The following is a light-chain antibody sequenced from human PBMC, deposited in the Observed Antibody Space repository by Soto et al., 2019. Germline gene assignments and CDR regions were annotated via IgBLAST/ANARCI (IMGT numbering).Light chain of an antibody. CDR1: QDISNR. CDR3: HQSNIYPFP. V-gene: IGKV1D-16*01. J-gene: IGKJ3*01. CDR2: AAS. Sequence: DIQMTQSPSSLSASVGDSVTITCRASQDISNRLAWFQQKSVKAPKSLIYAASSLQSGVPSRFCARVPPTDFILPFRSLQPEYFPTYYCHQSNIYPFPFRPGTKLDI.